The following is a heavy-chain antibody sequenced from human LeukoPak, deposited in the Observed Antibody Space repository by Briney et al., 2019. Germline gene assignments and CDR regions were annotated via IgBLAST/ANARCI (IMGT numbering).Heavy chain of an antibody. CDR3: AKGATIIGAVISQSNWFDP. V-gene: IGHV3-23*01. CDR2: ISDSGGNT. CDR1: GFTFSSYA. D-gene: IGHD3-3*01. Sequence: PGGSLRLSCAASGFTFSSYAMSWVRQAPGKGLEWVSTISDSGGNTYYADSVKGRFTISRDNSKNTLYLQMNSLRIEDTAVYYCAKGATIIGAVISQSNWFDPWGQGTLVTVSS. J-gene: IGHJ5*02.